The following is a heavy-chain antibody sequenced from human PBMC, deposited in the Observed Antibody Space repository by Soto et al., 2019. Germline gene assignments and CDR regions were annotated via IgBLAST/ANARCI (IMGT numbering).Heavy chain of an antibody. D-gene: IGHD3-16*01. CDR3: ARDWFGVDY. CDR1: GYTFTSYG. V-gene: IGHV1-18*01. Sequence: QVQLVQSGAEVKKPGASVKVSCKASGYTFTSYGISWVRQAPGQGLERMGWINAYNGNTNYAQKLQGRVTMTTDISTSTAYMELRSLSTVNTGVYYFARDWFGVDYWCQGRLVTVSS. CDR2: INAYNGNT. J-gene: IGHJ4*02.